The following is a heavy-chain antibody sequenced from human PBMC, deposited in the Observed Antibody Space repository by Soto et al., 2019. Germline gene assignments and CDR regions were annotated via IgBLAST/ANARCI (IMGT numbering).Heavy chain of an antibody. CDR3: AAGARDAFEI. Sequence: ASVKVSCKVSGYTLTELSMHWVRQAPGKGLEWMGGFDRQDGQTLYAQRFQGRVTMTEDTSTDTAYMELSSLRSEDSSMYCCAAGARDAFEIWRQATLVTVS. V-gene: IGHV1-24*01. CDR1: GYTLTELS. CDR2: FDRQDGQT. D-gene: IGHD4-17*01. J-gene: IGHJ3*02.